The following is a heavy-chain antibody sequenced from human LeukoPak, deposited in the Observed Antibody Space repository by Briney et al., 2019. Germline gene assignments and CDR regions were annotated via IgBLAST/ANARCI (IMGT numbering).Heavy chain of an antibody. Sequence: GGSLRLSCAASGXTFSNAWMTWVRQAPGKGLEWDGRIKSKADGGTTDYTAPVKGRFTISRDDSKNTLYLQMNSLKSEDTAVYYCTRGWFYFDYWGQGTLVTVSS. J-gene: IGHJ4*02. CDR3: TRGWFYFDY. D-gene: IGHD3-9*01. CDR2: IKSKADGGTT. V-gene: IGHV3-15*01. CDR1: GXTFSNAW.